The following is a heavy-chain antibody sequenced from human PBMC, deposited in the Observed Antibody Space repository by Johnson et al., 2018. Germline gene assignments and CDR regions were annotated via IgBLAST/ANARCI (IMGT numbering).Heavy chain of an antibody. D-gene: IGHD6-19*01. CDR3: ARGFAIAVAGTPAFDI. CDR1: GFTFSSYD. V-gene: IGHV3-13*01. J-gene: IGHJ3*02. CDR2: IGTAGDT. Sequence: VQLVQSGGGLVQPGGSLRLSCAASGFTFSSYDMHWVRQATGTGLEWVSAIGTAGDTYYPGSVKGRFTISRENAKNSFYLQMNSLIAGDTAVYYCARGFAIAVAGTPAFDIWGQGTMVTVSS.